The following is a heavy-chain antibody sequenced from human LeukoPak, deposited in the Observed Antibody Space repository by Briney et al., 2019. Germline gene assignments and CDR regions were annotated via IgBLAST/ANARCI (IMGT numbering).Heavy chain of an antibody. CDR3: ARTYYYGSGAGFYYYYYGMDV. V-gene: IGHV1-2*06. D-gene: IGHD3-10*01. CDR2: INPNSGGT. Sequence: ASVKVSCTASGYTFTGYYMHWVRQAPGQGLEWMGRINPNSGGTNYAQKFQGRVTMTRDTSISTVYMELSRLRSDDTAVYYCARTYYYGSGAGFYYYYYGMDVWGQGTTVTVSS. CDR1: GYTFTGYY. J-gene: IGHJ6*02.